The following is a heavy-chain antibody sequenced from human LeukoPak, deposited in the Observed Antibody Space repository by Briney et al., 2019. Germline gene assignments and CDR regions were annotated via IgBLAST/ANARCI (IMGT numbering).Heavy chain of an antibody. CDR2: IKQDGSEK. Sequence: GGSLRLSCAASGFTFSSYWMSWVRQAPGKGLEGVANIKQDGSEKYYVDSVKGRFTISRDNAKNSLYLQMNSLRAEDTAVYYCARVRGYSGYDYLDYWGQGTLVTVSS. J-gene: IGHJ4*02. CDR1: GFTFSSYW. D-gene: IGHD5-12*01. V-gene: IGHV3-7*01. CDR3: ARVRGYSGYDYLDY.